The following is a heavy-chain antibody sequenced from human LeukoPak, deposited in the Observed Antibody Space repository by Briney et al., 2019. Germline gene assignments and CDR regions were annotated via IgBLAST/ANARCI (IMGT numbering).Heavy chain of an antibody. CDR3: ARGYNYDFWSGEYFDY. CDR2: ISAYNGNT. J-gene: IGHJ4*02. V-gene: IGHV1-18*01. CDR1: GYTFTSYG. D-gene: IGHD3-3*01. Sequence: GASVKVSCKASGYTFTSYGISRVRQAPGQGLEWMGWISAYNGNTNYAQKLQGRVTMTTDTSTSTAYMELRSLRSDDTAVYYCARGYNYDFWSGEYFDYWGQGTLVTVSS.